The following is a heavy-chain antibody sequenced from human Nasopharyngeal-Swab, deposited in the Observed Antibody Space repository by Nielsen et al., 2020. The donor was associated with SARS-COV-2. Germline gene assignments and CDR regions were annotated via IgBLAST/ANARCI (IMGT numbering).Heavy chain of an antibody. CDR2: VSSSGGRT. Sequence: GESLKISCAASGFTFNIYAIAWVRRAPGRGLQWVTGVSSSGGRTYYTDSVKGRFTISRDNSKNTLYLEMHSLRVYDTAVYYCAKDGVVRGDALDLWGQGTMVTVSS. CDR1: GFTFNIYA. V-gene: IGHV3-23*01. CDR3: AKDGVVRGDALDL. D-gene: IGHD3-10*01. J-gene: IGHJ3*01.